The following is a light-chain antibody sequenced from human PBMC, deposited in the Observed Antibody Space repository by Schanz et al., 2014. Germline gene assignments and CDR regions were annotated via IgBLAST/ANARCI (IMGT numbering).Light chain of an antibody. V-gene: IGLV2-14*01. CDR1: SSDVGYYNY. CDR3: SSYADSNNLV. J-gene: IGLJ2*01. CDR2: DVS. Sequence: QSALTQPASVSGSPGQSITISCTGTSSDVGYYNYVSWYQQHPGKAPKLMIYDVSNRPSGVSNRFSGSKSGNTASLTVSGLQAEDEAVYYCSSYADSNNLVFGGGTKLTVL.